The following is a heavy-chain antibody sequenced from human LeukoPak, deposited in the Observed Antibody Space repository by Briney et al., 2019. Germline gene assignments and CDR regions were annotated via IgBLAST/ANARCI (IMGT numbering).Heavy chain of an antibody. CDR1: GFTFSSYW. CDR2: INSDGSST. J-gene: IGHJ4*02. CDR3: ARSARFGLYYFDY. D-gene: IGHD3-16*01. V-gene: IGHV3-74*01. Sequence: QPGGSLRLSCAASGFTFSSYWMHWVRQAPGKGLVWVSRINSDGSSTSYADSVKGRFTISRDSAKNTLYLQMNSLRAEDTAVYYCARSARFGLYYFDYWGQGTLVTVSS.